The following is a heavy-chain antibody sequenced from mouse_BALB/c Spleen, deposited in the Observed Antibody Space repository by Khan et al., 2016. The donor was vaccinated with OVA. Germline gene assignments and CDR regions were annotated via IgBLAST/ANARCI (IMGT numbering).Heavy chain of an antibody. Sequence: QVELKESGPGLVAPSQSLSITCTVSGFSLTSYGVGWVRQPPGKGLEWLGVVWADGSSNYHPALISRLNIIKDNSNSQVYIKLNSLQTDDTASYYCAVYYYGRAGFAYWGQGTLVTVSA. CDR1: GFSLTSYG. CDR3: AVYYYGRAGFAY. J-gene: IGHJ3*01. CDR2: VWADGSS. V-gene: IGHV2-3*01. D-gene: IGHD1-1*01.